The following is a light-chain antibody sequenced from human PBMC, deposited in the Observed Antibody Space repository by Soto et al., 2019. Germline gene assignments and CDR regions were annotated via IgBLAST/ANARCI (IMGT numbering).Light chain of an antibody. CDR3: SSYAGSDSVL. J-gene: IGLJ3*02. CDR1: SSDVGGYNY. V-gene: IGLV2-8*01. CDR2: EVF. Sequence: QSVLTQPPSVSGSPGQSLTISCTGTSSDVGGYNYVSWYHHHPGKAPKLIIYEVFKRPSGVPDRFSGSKSGNTASLTVSGLKAEDEADYYCSSYAGSDSVLFGGGTKLTGL.